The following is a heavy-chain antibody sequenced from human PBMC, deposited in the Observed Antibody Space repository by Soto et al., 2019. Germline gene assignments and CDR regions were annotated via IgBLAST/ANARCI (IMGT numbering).Heavy chain of an antibody. CDR3: ASGYSAAVAGHNWFDP. CDR1: GYTFTSYD. CDR2: MNPNSGNT. J-gene: IGHJ5*02. D-gene: IGHD6-19*01. V-gene: IGHV1-8*01. Sequence: ASVKVSCKASGYTFTSYDINWVRQATGQGLEWMGWMNPNSGNTGYAQKFQGRVTMTRNTSISTAYMELSSLRSEDTAVYYCASGYSAAVAGHNWFDPWGQGTLVTVSS.